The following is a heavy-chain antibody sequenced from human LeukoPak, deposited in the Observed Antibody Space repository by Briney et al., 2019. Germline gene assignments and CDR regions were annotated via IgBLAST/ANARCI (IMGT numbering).Heavy chain of an antibody. CDR3: AKSRPHYDFWSGYYDY. CDR2: ISYDGSNK. Sequence: PGGSLRLSCAASGFTFSSYGMHWVRQAPGKGLEWVAVISYDGSNKYYADSVKGRFTISRDNSKNTLYLQMNSLRAEDTAAYYCAKSRPHYDFWSGYYDYWGQGTLVTVSS. V-gene: IGHV3-30*18. D-gene: IGHD3-3*01. J-gene: IGHJ4*02. CDR1: GFTFSSYG.